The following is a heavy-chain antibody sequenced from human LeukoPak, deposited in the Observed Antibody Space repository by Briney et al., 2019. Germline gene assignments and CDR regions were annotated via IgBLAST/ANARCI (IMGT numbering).Heavy chain of an antibody. V-gene: IGHV4-39*07. CDR3: ATGPLTFPSDAFDI. CDR1: GGSISSSSYY. CDR2: IYTSGST. J-gene: IGHJ3*02. Sequence: PSETLSLTCTVSGGSISSSSYYWGWIRQPPGKGLEWIGRIYTSGSTNYNPSLKSRVTMSVDTSKNQFSLKLSSVTAADTAVYYCATGPLTFPSDAFDIWGQGTMVTVSS. D-gene: IGHD3-16*01.